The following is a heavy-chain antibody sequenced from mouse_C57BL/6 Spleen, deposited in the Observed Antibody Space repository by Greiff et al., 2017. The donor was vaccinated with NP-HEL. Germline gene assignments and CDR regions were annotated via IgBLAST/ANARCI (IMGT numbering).Heavy chain of an antibody. J-gene: IGHJ1*03. Sequence: VQLQQSGPELVKPGASVKISCKASGYTFTDYYMNWVKQSHGKSLEWIGDINPNNGGTSYNQKFKGKATLTVDKSSSTAYMELRSLTSEDSAVYYCARSGLGHWYFDVWGTGTTVTVSS. D-gene: IGHD4-1*01. CDR2: INPNNGGT. CDR1: GYTFTDYY. V-gene: IGHV1-26*01. CDR3: ARSGLGHWYFDV.